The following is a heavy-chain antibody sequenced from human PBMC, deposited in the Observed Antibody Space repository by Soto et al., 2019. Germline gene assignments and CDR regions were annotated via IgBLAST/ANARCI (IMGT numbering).Heavy chain of an antibody. D-gene: IGHD2-15*01. CDR2: ISYDGSNK. CDR3: ARDLRGVVVAATHYFDY. J-gene: IGHJ4*02. V-gene: IGHV3-30-3*01. CDR1: GFTFSSYA. Sequence: ESGGGVVQPGRSLRLSCAASGFTFSSYAMHWVRQAPGKGLEWVAVISYDGSNKYYADSVKGRFTISRDNSKNTLYLQMNSLRAEDTAVYYCARDLRGVVVAATHYFDYWGQGTLVTVSS.